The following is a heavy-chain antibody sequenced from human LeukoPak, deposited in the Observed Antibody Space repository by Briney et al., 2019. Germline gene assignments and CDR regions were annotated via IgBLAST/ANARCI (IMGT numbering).Heavy chain of an antibody. D-gene: IGHD6-13*01. CDR3: ARQTSSWYVHYYYYMDV. J-gene: IGHJ6*03. V-gene: IGHV5-51*01. CDR2: FYPGESDT. CDR1: GYRFTSYW. Sequence: GASLKISFKGSGYRFTSYWIGWVRPMPGKGLEWMGIFYPGESDTRYSPSFQGQVTIPAAKSNSTAYLQWSSLNASDTAMYYCARQTSSWYVHYYYYMDVWGKGTTVTVSS.